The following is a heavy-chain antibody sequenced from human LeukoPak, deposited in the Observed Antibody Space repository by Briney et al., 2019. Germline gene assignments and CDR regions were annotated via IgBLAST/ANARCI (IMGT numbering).Heavy chain of an antibody. J-gene: IGHJ4*02. D-gene: IGHD2-21*02. Sequence: PGGSLRLSCAASGFTFSSYAMSWVRQAPGKGLEWIGSIYYSGSTYYNPSLKSRVTISVDASKNQFSLKLSSVTAADTAVYYCANPFNCGGDCYSFWGQGTLVTVSS. V-gene: IGHV4-39*01. CDR1: GFTFSSYA. CDR3: ANPFNCGGDCYSF. CDR2: IYYSGST.